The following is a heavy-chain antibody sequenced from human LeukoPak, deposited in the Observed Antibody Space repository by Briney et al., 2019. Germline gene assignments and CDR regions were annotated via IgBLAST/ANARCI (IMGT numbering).Heavy chain of an antibody. CDR3: ARVQFDYYDSSGYGSPHAFDI. V-gene: IGHV4-34*01. J-gene: IGHJ3*02. CDR2: INHSGST. Sequence: SETLSLTCAVYGGSFSGYYWSWIRQPPGKGLEGIGEINHSGSTNYNPSRKSRVTISVDTSKNHFSVKLSSVTAADKAVYYCARVQFDYYDSSGYGSPHAFDIWGQGTMVTVSS. D-gene: IGHD3-22*01. CDR1: GGSFSGYY.